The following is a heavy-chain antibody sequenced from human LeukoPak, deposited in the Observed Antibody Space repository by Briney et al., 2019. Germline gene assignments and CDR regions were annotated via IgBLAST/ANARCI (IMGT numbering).Heavy chain of an antibody. CDR3: ARSSEGRYYYDSRGYSYYYYYMDV. J-gene: IGHJ6*03. V-gene: IGHV4-30-4*07. Sequence: PSETLSLTCALPGGSISSGGYYWSWLRQPPVKGLEWIGYIYSSGSTYYNPSLKSRVTISVDTSKNQFSLRLTSVTAADTAVYYCARSSEGRYYYDSRGYSYYYYYMDVWGRGTTVTISS. CDR2: IYSSGST. CDR1: GGSISSGGYY. D-gene: IGHD3-22*01.